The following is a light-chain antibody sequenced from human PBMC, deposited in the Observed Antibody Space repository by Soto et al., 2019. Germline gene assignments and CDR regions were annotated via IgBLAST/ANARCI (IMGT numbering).Light chain of an antibody. CDR1: QSVSNNY. CDR3: QQHGSSPPLT. V-gene: IGKV3-20*01. J-gene: IGKJ4*01. CDR2: GAS. Sequence: ESVLMQSPGTLSLSPGERATLSCRASQSVSNNYVAWYQQKPGQAPRLLIAGASSRAAGIPARFSGSGSGTDVTLTIGSLEPADFAVYYCQQHGSSPPLTFGGGTKVEIK.